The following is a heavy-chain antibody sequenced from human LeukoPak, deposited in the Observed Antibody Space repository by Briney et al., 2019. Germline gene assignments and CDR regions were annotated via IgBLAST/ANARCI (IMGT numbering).Heavy chain of an antibody. J-gene: IGHJ5*02. Sequence: GGSLRLSCGASGFTVSGNYMSWVRQAPGKGLEWVSVIYSGGSTYYADSVKGRFTISRDNSKNTPYLQMNSLRGEDTAVYYCAGGPKKQLIWGRASNGFDPWGQGTLVTVSS. CDR3: AGGPKKQLIWGRASNGFDP. V-gene: IGHV3-66*01. D-gene: IGHD6-13*01. CDR1: GFTVSGNY. CDR2: IYSGGST.